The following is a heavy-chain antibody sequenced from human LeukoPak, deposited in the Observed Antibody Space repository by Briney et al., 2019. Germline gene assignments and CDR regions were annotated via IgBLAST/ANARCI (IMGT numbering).Heavy chain of an antibody. CDR2: IWYDGSNK. CDR3: ARDPVQYYYGSGSYYGVYFEY. Sequence: PGGSLRLSCAASGFTFSSYGMHWVRQAPGKGLEWVALIWYDGSNKYYADSVRGRFTISRDNSKNLLYLQMNSLRAEDTAIYYCARDPVQYYYGSGSYYGVYFEYWGQGTLVTVSS. CDR1: GFTFSSYG. J-gene: IGHJ4*02. V-gene: IGHV3-30*02. D-gene: IGHD3-10*01.